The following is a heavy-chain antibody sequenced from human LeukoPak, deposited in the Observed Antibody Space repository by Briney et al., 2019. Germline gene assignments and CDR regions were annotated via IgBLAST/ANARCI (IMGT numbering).Heavy chain of an antibody. D-gene: IGHD3-10*01. Sequence: GASVKVSCKASGYTFTSYGISWVRQAPGQGLEWMGWISAYNGNTNYARKLQGRVTMTTDTSTSTAYMELRSLRSDDTAVYYCARDIRGITMVRGVMNNWFDPWGQGTLVTVSS. V-gene: IGHV1-18*01. J-gene: IGHJ5*02. CDR2: ISAYNGNT. CDR3: ARDIRGITMVRGVMNNWFDP. CDR1: GYTFTSYG.